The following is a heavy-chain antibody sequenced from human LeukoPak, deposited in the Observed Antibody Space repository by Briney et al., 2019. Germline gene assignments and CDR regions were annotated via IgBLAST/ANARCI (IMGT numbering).Heavy chain of an antibody. J-gene: IGHJ4*02. CDR2: INANSGGT. V-gene: IGHV1-2*02. CDR3: ARSSRYDIWTGYPY. CDR1: GYTFTGYY. D-gene: IGHD3-9*01. Sequence: ASVKDSCKASGYTFTGYYMHRVRQAPGQGLGWRGYINANSGGTNYAQKLQGRVTMTRDTSISTAYMELSRLRSDDTAVYYCARSSRYDIWTGYPYWGQGTLVSVSP.